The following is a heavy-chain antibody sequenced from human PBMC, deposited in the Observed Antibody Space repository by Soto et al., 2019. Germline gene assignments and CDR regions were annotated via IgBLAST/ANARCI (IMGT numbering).Heavy chain of an antibody. CDR1: GDTFSIYT. V-gene: IGHV1-69*08. Sequence: QVQLVQSGSEVKKPGSSVKVSCKASGDTFSIYTISWVRQAPGQGLEWMGRVIPIFDRTSYTQRVQGRVTITADKSTTTVYMELSSLRSEDTAVYYCARDRDNSNWPNFDFWGQGTLVTVSS. D-gene: IGHD6-13*01. CDR3: ARDRDNSNWPNFDF. J-gene: IGHJ4*02. CDR2: VIPIFDRT.